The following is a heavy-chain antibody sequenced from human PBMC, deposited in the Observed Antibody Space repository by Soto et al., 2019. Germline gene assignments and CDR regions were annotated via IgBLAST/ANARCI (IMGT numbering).Heavy chain of an antibody. D-gene: IGHD5-12*01. V-gene: IGHV1-18*01. CDR3: ARSLIEMATITYFNY. Sequence: ASVKVSCKSSGYPFTSYGITCVRQAPGQGLEWMGSISAYSGNTNYAQKLQGRVTMTTDTSTSTAYMELRSLRSDDTAIYYCARSLIEMATITYFNYWGQGTLVTVSS. CDR1: GYPFTSYG. J-gene: IGHJ4*02. CDR2: ISAYSGNT.